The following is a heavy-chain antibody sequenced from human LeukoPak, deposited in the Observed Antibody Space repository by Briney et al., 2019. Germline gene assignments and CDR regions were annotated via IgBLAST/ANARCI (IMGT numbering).Heavy chain of an antibody. CDR1: GFTFSDYA. CDR2: ISYDGNNK. D-gene: IGHD6-13*01. V-gene: IGHV3-30-3*01. J-gene: IGHJ1*01. Sequence: GRSLRLSCAASGFTFSDYAMHWVRQAPGKGLEWVAVISYDGNNKYFADSVKGRFTISRDNSKYTLYLQMNSLRAEDTAVYYCARDIARYSSSWYNEYFQHWGQGTLVTVSS. CDR3: ARDIARYSSSWYNEYFQH.